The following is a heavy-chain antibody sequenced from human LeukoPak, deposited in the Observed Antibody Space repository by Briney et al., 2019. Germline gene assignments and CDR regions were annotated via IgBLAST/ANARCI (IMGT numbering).Heavy chain of an antibody. V-gene: IGHV4-4*02. D-gene: IGHD5-18*01. CDR3: ARDYGGYSYVYFDY. CDR1: GGSISSSNW. J-gene: IGHJ4*02. Sequence: SETLSLTCAVSGGSISSSNWWSWVRQPPGKGLEWIGEIYHSGSTNYNPSLKSRVTISVDKSKNQFSLKLSSVTAADTAVYYCARDYGGYSYVYFDYWGQGTLVTVSS. CDR2: IYHSGST.